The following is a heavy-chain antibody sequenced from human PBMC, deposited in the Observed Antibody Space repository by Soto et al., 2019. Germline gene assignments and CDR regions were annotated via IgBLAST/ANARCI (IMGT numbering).Heavy chain of an antibody. V-gene: IGHV4-34*01. CDR3: ARGRIGSVVQQLSWFDP. Sequence: SETLSLTCAVYGGSFSGYYWSWIRQPPGKGLEWIGEINHSGSTNYNPSLKSRVTISVDTSKNQFSLKLSSVTAADTAVYYCARGRIGSVVQQLSWFDPWGQGTLVTVSS. D-gene: IGHD6-13*01. CDR1: GGSFSGYY. CDR2: INHSGST. J-gene: IGHJ5*02.